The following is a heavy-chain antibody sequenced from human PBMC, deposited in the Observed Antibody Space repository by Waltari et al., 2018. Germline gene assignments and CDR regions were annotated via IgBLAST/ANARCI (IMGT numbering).Heavy chain of an antibody. CDR2: ISWNSWSI. CDR3: AKDTGAVVAGSCDS. D-gene: IGHD6-19*01. CDR1: GFRLVDYA. J-gene: IGHJ4*02. V-gene: IGHV3-9*03. Sequence: EVQLVESGGGLVQPGRSLRLSCAVSGFRLVDYAMHWVRQAPGKGQEWVAGISWNSWSIYHSDSGKGRFTISRDNFNNFLYLQMNSLRPEDMAFYYCAKDTGAVVAGSCDSWGQGTLVTVSS.